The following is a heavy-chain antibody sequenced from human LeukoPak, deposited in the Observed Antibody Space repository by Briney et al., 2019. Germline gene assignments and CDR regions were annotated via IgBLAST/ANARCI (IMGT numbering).Heavy chain of an antibody. J-gene: IGHJ4*02. CDR2: IYYSGST. CDR1: GGSISSYY. Sequence: SETLSLTCTVSGGSISSYYWSWIRQPPGKGLEWIEYIYYSGSTNYNPSLKSRVTISVDTSKNQFSLKLSSVTAADTAVYYCASYDYESSGYYYLHWGQGTLVTVSS. D-gene: IGHD3-22*01. CDR3: ASYDYESSGYYYLH. V-gene: IGHV4-59*08.